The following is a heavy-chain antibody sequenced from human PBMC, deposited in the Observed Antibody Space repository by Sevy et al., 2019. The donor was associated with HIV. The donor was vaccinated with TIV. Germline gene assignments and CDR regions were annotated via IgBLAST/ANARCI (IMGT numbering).Heavy chain of an antibody. CDR3: ARGGSSGYHNYFDY. D-gene: IGHD3-22*01. J-gene: IGHJ4*02. V-gene: IGHV3-23*01. Sequence: GGSLRLSCAASGFTFSSYAMNWVRQAPGKGLEWVSVIIGSGDSPYYGDSVKGRFTISRDNSKNTLYLQMKSLRVEDTAVYYCARGGSSGYHNYFDYWGQGTLVTVSS. CDR1: GFTFSSYA. CDR2: IIGSGDSP.